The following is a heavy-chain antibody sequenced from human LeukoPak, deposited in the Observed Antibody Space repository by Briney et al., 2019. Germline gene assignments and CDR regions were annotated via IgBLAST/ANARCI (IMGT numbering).Heavy chain of an antibody. CDR1: GYTFTSYG. V-gene: IGHV1-18*01. J-gene: IGHJ4*02. CDR3: ARDRDWTMIVVAPDY. Sequence: GASVKVSCKASGYTFTSYGISWVRQAPGQGLEWMGWISAYNGNTNYAQKLQGRVTMTTDTSTSTAYMELRSLRSDDTAVYYCARDRDWTMIVVAPDYWGQGTLVTVSS. D-gene: IGHD3-22*01. CDR2: ISAYNGNT.